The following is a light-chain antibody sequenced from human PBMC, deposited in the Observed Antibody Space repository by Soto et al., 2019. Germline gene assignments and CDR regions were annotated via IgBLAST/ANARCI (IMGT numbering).Light chain of an antibody. V-gene: IGKV1-5*01. J-gene: IGKJ1*01. Sequence: DIQTTQSPSTLSAPVGDRVTITCRASQSISSWLAWYQKKPGKAPKLLIYDASSLESGVPSRFIVSGSGTEFTLPISSMQPDDFATDYCPQYNSFWFGQLTKVDIK. CDR3: PQYNSFW. CDR1: QSISSW. CDR2: DAS.